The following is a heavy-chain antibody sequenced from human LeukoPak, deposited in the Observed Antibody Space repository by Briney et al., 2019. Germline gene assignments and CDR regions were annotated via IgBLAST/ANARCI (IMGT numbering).Heavy chain of an antibody. CDR1: GGSISSSSYY. Sequence: SETLSLTCTVSGGSISSSSYYWGWIRQPPGKGLEWIGSIYYSGSTYYNPSLKSRVTISVDTSKNQFSLKLSSVTAADTAVYYCARSTSTPRLFDYWGQGTPVTVSS. V-gene: IGHV4-39*07. CDR3: ARSTSTPRLFDY. J-gene: IGHJ4*02. CDR2: IYYSGST. D-gene: IGHD5-12*01.